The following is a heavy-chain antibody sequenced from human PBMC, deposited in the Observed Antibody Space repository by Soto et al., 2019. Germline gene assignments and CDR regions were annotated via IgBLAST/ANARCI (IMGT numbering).Heavy chain of an antibody. D-gene: IGHD6-25*01. CDR1: GGSISNYY. CDR3: ARDSNGQIWFHP. Sequence: WKTLSLTCTVSGGSISNYYWSWIRQPPGKGLEWIGYIDYSGTTNYNPSLKSRLSISVDTSKNQFSLKLSSVTAADTAVYYCARDSNGQIWFHPWAHRPLVTVSS. CDR2: IDYSGTT. V-gene: IGHV4-59*01. J-gene: IGHJ5*02.